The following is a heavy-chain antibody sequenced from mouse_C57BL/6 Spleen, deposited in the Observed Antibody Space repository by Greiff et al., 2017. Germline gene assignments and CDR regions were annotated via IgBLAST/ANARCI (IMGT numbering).Heavy chain of an antibody. CDR1: GFTFSDFY. Sequence: EVQLVESGGGLVQSGRSLRLSCATSGFTFSDFYMEWVRQAPGKGLEWIAASRNKANDYTTEYSASVKGRFIVSRDTSQSILYLQMNALRAEDTAIYYCARDADDYDNYYAMDYWGQGTSVTVSS. CDR3: ARDADDYDNYYAMDY. J-gene: IGHJ4*01. D-gene: IGHD2-4*01. CDR2: SRNKANDYTT. V-gene: IGHV7-1*01.